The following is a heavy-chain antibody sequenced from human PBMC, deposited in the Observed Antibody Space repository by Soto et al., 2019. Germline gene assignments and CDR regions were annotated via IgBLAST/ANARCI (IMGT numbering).Heavy chain of an antibody. J-gene: IGHJ4*02. CDR2: FYYSGST. CDR3: ARQVVDGTVAGTGSFDY. D-gene: IGHD6-19*01. Sequence: PSETLSLTWSVSGGSISSTSYYWVWIRKPPGKGLEWIGSFYYSGSTYYNPSLKSRVTISVDTSENQFSLKLSSVTAADTAVYYCARQVVDGTVAGTGSFDYWGQGTLVTVSS. V-gene: IGHV4-39*01. CDR1: GGSISSTSYY.